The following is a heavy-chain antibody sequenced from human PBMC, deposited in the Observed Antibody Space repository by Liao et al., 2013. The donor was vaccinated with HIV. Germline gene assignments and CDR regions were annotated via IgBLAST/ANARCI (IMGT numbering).Heavy chain of an antibody. CDR2: IYTSGST. V-gene: IGHV4-61*02. CDR1: GGSISSGSYY. CDR3: ARGLTRFYDYSTQYYFDY. J-gene: IGHJ4*02. D-gene: IGHD4-11*01. Sequence: QVQLQESGPGLVKPSQTLSLTCTVSGGSISSGSYYWSWIRQPAGKGLEWIGRIYTSGSTNYNPSLKSRVTISVDTSKNQFSLKLSSVTAADTAVYYCARGLTRFYDYSTQYYFDYWGQGTLVTVSS.